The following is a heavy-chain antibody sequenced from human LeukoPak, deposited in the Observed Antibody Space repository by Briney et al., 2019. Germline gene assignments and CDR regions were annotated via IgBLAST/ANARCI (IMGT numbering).Heavy chain of an antibody. Sequence: PSQTLSLTCAVSGGSISSGGYSWSWLRQPPGKGLEWIGYIYHSGSTYYNPSLKSRVTISVDRSKNQFSLKLSSVTAADTAVYYCAGVRRETYCGGDCYSGWFDPWGQGTLVTVSS. CDR2: IYHSGST. V-gene: IGHV4-30-2*01. CDR3: AGVRRETYCGGDCYSGWFDP. CDR1: GGSISSGGYS. J-gene: IGHJ5*02. D-gene: IGHD2-21*02.